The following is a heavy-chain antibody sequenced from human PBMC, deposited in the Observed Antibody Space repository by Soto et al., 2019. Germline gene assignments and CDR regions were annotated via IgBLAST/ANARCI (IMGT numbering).Heavy chain of an antibody. V-gene: IGHV4-59*01. Sequence: ASETLSITCTVSGGSISSYYCSWIRQPPGKGLEWIGYIYYSGSTNYNPSLKSRVTISVDTSKNQFSLKLSSVTAADTAVYYCAREAIAAADWYYYYYGMDVWGQGTTVTVSS. CDR1: GGSISSYY. CDR3: AREAIAAADWYYYYYGMDV. D-gene: IGHD6-13*01. CDR2: IYYSGST. J-gene: IGHJ6*02.